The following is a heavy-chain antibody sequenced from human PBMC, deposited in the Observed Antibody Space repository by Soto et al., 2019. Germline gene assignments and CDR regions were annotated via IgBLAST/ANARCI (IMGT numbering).Heavy chain of an antibody. CDR1: GYTFTNYW. CDR2: IDPSDSYT. CDR3: ARLGGYDAYYFGMDV. V-gene: IGHV5-10-1*01. J-gene: IGHJ6*02. D-gene: IGHD3-22*01. Sequence: GESLKISCEASGYTFTNYWISWVRQMPGKGLEWMGNIDPSDSYTNYSPSFQGHVTISADKSISTAYLQWSSLMASDTAIYYCARLGGYDAYYFGMDVWGQGTTVTVSS.